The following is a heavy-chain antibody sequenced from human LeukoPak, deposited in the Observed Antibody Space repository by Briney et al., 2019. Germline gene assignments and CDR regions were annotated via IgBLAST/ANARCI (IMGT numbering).Heavy chain of an antibody. D-gene: IGHD6-13*01. CDR2: INHSGNT. CDR3: ARGGGSSWYLGAGAEYFQH. CDR1: GGSFSGYY. V-gene: IGHV4-34*01. Sequence: SETLSLTCAVYGGSFSGYYWSWIRQPPGKGLEWIGEINHSGNTNYNPSLKSRVTISVDTSKNQFSLKLSSVTAADTAVYYCARGGGSSWYLGAGAEYFQHWGQGTLVTVSS. J-gene: IGHJ1*01.